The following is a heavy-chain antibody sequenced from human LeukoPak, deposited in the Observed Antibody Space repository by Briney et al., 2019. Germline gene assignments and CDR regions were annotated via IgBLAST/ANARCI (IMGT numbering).Heavy chain of an antibody. Sequence: GRSLRLSCAASGFTFSSYGMHWVRQAPGKGLEWVAVISYDGSNKYYADSVKGRFTISRDNSKNTLYLQMNSLRAEDTAVYYCASGLSSSWGNYFDYWGQGTLVTVSS. CDR1: GFTFSSYG. CDR3: ASGLSSSWGNYFDY. CDR2: ISYDGSNK. J-gene: IGHJ4*02. V-gene: IGHV3-30*03. D-gene: IGHD6-13*01.